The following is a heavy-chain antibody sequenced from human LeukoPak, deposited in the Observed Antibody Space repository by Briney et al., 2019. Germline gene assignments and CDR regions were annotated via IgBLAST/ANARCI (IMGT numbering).Heavy chain of an antibody. CDR1: GGSISSYF. D-gene: IGHD4-17*01. CDR3: ARVESYGDAFGY. CDR2: ISYSGST. Sequence: PSETLSLTCTVSGGSISSYFWNCIRQPPGKGLEWIVYISYSGSTNYNPSLKSRVTISVDTSKNQFSLKLISVTAADTAVYYCARVESYGDAFGYWGQGTLVTVSS. J-gene: IGHJ4*02. V-gene: IGHV4-59*01.